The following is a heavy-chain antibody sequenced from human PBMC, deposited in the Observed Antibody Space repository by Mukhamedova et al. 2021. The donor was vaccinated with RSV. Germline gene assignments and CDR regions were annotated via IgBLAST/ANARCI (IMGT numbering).Heavy chain of an antibody. CDR2: T. V-gene: IGHV1-2*02. D-gene: IGHD2-2*01. CDR3: ASLRYCSSTSCSPFDY. J-gene: IGHJ4*02. Sequence: TNYAQKIQGRVTMTRDTSISTAYMELSRLRSDDTAVYYCASLRYCSSTSCSPFDYWGQGTLVTVSS.